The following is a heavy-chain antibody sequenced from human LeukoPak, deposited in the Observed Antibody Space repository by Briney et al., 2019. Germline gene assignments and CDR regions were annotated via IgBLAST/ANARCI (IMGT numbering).Heavy chain of an antibody. D-gene: IGHD5-18*01. J-gene: IGHJ4*02. Sequence: GGSLRLSCAASGFTFSSYSMNWVRQAPGKGLEWVSSISSSSYIYYADSVKGRFTISRDNAKNSLYLQMNTLRAEDTAVYYCAKRTGKGYGYPDYWGQGTLVTVSS. CDR1: GFTFSSYS. V-gene: IGHV3-21*04. CDR3: AKRTGKGYGYPDY. CDR2: ISSSSYI.